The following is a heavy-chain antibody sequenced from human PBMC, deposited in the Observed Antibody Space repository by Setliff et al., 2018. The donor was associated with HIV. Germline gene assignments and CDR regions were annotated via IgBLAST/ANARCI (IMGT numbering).Heavy chain of an antibody. D-gene: IGHD4-17*01. V-gene: IGHV1-46*01. CDR3: ASAPLTTVTTGPRYYRDS. Sequence: ASVKVSCKAAGYTLTNYHMHWVRQAPGQGLEWMGVINPSGGITTSAQKFLGRVTMTKDTSTSTVYMEVSNLKSEDTAVYYCASAPLTTVTTGPRYYRDSWGQGTLVTV. CDR2: INPSGGIT. CDR1: GYTLTNYH. J-gene: IGHJ4*02.